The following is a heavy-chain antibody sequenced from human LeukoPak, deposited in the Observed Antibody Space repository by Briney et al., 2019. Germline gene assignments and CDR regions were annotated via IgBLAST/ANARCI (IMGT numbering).Heavy chain of an antibody. Sequence: SQTLSLTCTVSGGSISSGDYYWSWIRQPPGKGLEWIGYIYHSGSTYYNPSLKSRVTISVDTSKNQFSLKLSSVTAADTAVYFCARETRNGGFDYWGQGTLVTVSS. CDR3: ARETRNGGFDY. CDR2: IYHSGST. CDR1: GGSISSGDYY. D-gene: IGHD3-10*01. V-gene: IGHV4-30-4*08. J-gene: IGHJ4*02.